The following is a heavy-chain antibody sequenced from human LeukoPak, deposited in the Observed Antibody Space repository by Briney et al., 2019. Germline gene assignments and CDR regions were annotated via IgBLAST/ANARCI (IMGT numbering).Heavy chain of an antibody. Sequence: GGSLRLSCTASGFTFTSYWMQWVRQAPGKGLVWVSCINNDGSSTNYADSVKGRFTISRDNAKNTVYLQMNSLRAEDTAVYYCASRGYGDYEVGVGAFDIWGQGTMVTVSS. J-gene: IGHJ3*02. CDR2: INNDGSST. CDR3: ASRGYGDYEVGVGAFDI. V-gene: IGHV3-74*01. CDR1: GFTFTSYW. D-gene: IGHD4-17*01.